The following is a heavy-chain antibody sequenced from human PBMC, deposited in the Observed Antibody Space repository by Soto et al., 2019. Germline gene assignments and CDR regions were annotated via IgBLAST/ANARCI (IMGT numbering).Heavy chain of an antibody. CDR1: GGTFSSYT. D-gene: IGHD3-10*01. Sequence: QVQLVQSGAEVKKPGSSVKVSCKASGGTFSSYTISWVRQAPGQGLEWMGMIIPILGIANYAQKFQGRVTITAETSTSTAYKELRSLRSEDTAGYYSARTYGSGSRYKDYWGQGTMVTVSS. J-gene: IGHJ4*02. CDR2: IIPILGIA. CDR3: ARTYGSGSRYKDY. V-gene: IGHV1-69*02.